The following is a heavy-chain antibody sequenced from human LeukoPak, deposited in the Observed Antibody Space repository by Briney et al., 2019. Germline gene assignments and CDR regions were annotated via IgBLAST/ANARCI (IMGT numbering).Heavy chain of an antibody. CDR3: ARAGYIVAMTKYFDY. V-gene: IGHV1-46*01. D-gene: IGHD5-12*01. Sequence: GASVKVSCKASGYTFTSYDINWVRQAPGQGLEWMGIINPSGGSTSYAQKFQGRVTMTRDTSTSTVYMELSSLRSEDTAVYYCARAGYIVAMTKYFDYWGQGTLVTVSS. CDR2: INPSGGST. CDR1: GYTFTSYD. J-gene: IGHJ4*02.